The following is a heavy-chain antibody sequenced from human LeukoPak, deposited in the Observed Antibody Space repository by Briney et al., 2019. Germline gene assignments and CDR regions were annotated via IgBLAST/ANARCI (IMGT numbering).Heavy chain of an antibody. CDR2: ISGTGSYT. V-gene: IGHV3-21*01. D-gene: IGHD6-13*01. Sequence: GGSLRLSCAVSGFTFSSYGMNWVRQAPGKGLEWVSSISGTGSYTYYADSVKGRFTISRDNAKNSLYLQMNSLRAEDTAVFYCARVLGDRIPATGTSDYWGQGTLVTVSS. CDR1: GFTFSSYG. J-gene: IGHJ4*02. CDR3: ARVLGDRIPATGTSDY.